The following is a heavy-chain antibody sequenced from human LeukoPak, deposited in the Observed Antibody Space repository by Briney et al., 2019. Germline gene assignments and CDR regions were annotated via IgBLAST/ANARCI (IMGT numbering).Heavy chain of an antibody. CDR2: IYSGGTT. D-gene: IGHD2-21*02. V-gene: IGHV3-53*01. CDR3: ARDRTYCGGDCYAGWFDP. CDR1: GFTVSNNY. Sequence: GGSLRLSCAASGFTVSNNYVSWVRQAPGKGLDWVSVIYSGGTTYYADSVKGRFTISRDNSKNTLYLQMNSLRAEDTAVYYCARDRTYCGGDCYAGWFDPWGQGTLVTVSS. J-gene: IGHJ5*02.